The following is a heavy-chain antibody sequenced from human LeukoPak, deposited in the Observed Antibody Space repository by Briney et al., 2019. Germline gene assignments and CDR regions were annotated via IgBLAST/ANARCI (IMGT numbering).Heavy chain of an antibody. CDR1: GYTLTGYY. CDR3: ASVRRLTTVTTYSPYDY. D-gene: IGHD4-17*01. CDR2: INPNSGGT. Sequence: ASVKVSCKASGYTLTGYYMHWVRQAPGQGLEWMGWINPNSGGTNYAQKFQGRVTMTRDTSIPTAYMELSRLGSDDTAVYYCASVRRLTTVTTYSPYDYWGQGTLVSVSS. V-gene: IGHV1-2*02. J-gene: IGHJ4*02.